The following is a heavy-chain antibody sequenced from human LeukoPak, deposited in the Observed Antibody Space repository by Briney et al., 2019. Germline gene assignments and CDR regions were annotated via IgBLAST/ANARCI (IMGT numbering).Heavy chain of an antibody. J-gene: IGHJ1*01. CDR3: SKPWDYGDYRYFRH. V-gene: IGHV3-23*01. CDR2: ISGSGGST. CDR1: GFTFSSYA. D-gene: IGHD4-17*01. Sequence: GGSLRLSCAASGFTFSSYAMSWVRQAPGKGLEWVSAISGSGGSTYYADSVKGRFTISRDNSKNTLYLQMNSLRAEDTAVYYCSKPWDYGDYRYFRHWGQGTLVTVSS.